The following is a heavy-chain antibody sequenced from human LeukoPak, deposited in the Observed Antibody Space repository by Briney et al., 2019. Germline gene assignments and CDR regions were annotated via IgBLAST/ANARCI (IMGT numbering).Heavy chain of an antibody. D-gene: IGHD3-10*01. CDR3: AKELGGWFGELDYHYYGMDV. V-gene: IGHV3-30*18. J-gene: IGHJ6*02. CDR1: GFTFSSYG. CDR2: ISYDGSNK. Sequence: PGRSLRLSCAASGFTFSSYGMHWVRQAPGKGLEWVAVISYDGSNKYYADSVKGRFTISRDNSKNTLYLQMTSLRAEDTAVYYCAKELGGWFGELDYHYYGMDVWGQGTTVTVSS.